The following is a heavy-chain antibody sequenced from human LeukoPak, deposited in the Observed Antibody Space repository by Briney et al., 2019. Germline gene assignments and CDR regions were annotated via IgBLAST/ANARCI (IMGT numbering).Heavy chain of an antibody. J-gene: IGHJ4*02. CDR3: AREITVAVGDY. CDR1: GYTFTSYY. D-gene: IGHD6-19*01. V-gene: IGHV1-46*01. Sequence: GASVKVSCKASGYTFTSYYMHWVRQAPGQGLEWMGIINPSGGSTSYAQKFQGRVTMTRDMSTSTVYVELSSLRSEDTAVYYCAREITVAVGDYWGQGTLVTVSS. CDR2: INPSGGST.